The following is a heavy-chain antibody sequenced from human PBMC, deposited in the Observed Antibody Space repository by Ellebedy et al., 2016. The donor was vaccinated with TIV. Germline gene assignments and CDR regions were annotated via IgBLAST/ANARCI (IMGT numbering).Heavy chain of an antibody. D-gene: IGHD3-10*01. J-gene: IGHJ4*02. Sequence: SETLSLTXNVSGASINTYYWAWIRQNPGRGLEWIGFIHSSGSAIYSPSLKSRVILSLDTSKKQFSLRLSSVTAADTAVYYCSRHTDYASEIYWGQGNLVTVSS. CDR1: GASINTYY. CDR2: IHSSGSA. V-gene: IGHV4-4*09. CDR3: SRHTDYASEIY.